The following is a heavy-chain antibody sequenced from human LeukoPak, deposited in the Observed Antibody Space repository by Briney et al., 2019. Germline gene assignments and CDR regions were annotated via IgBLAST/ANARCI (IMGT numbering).Heavy chain of an antibody. V-gene: IGHV4-59*01. CDR1: GGSINSFY. J-gene: IGHJ4*02. D-gene: IGHD3-22*01. Sequence: TSETLSLTCSVTGGSINSFYWSWIRQPPGKGLEWIGYIYYSGSTNYNPSLKSRVTISVDTSKNQFSLELRSVTAADTAVYYCARAGDRSGYFYYFDNWGQGTLVTVSS. CDR3: ARAGDRSGYFYYFDN. CDR2: IYYSGST.